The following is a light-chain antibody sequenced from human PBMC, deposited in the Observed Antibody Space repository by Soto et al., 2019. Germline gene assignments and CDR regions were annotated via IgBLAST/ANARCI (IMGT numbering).Light chain of an antibody. Sequence: DIQMTQSPSTRSASVGDRVTITSRASQSISSWLAWYQQKPGKAPKLLIYKASSLESGVPSRFSGSGSGTEITLTLSSLQPDDFATYYCQQYNSYSYTFGQGTKLEIK. V-gene: IGKV1-5*03. J-gene: IGKJ2*01. CDR1: QSISSW. CDR2: KAS. CDR3: QQYNSYSYT.